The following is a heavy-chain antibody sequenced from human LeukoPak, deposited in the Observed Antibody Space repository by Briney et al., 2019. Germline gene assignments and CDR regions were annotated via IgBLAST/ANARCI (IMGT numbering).Heavy chain of an antibody. V-gene: IGHV3-74*01. Sequence: PGGSLRLSCATSGFTFSSYWMHWVRHAPGKGLVWVSLINNDGSSTSYADSVKGRFTISRDNAKNTVYLQMNSLRVKDTAVYYCARDSLHPRRLSDAFDVWGQGTMVTVSS. D-gene: IGHD3-16*02. J-gene: IGHJ3*01. CDR3: ARDSLHPRRLSDAFDV. CDR1: GFTFSSYW. CDR2: INNDGSST.